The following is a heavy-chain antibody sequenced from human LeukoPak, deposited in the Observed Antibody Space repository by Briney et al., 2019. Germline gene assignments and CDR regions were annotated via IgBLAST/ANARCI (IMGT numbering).Heavy chain of an antibody. CDR3: ASGYCSSTSCHPRPGFGI. CDR2: IIPIFGTA. CDR1: GGTFSSYA. V-gene: IGHV1-69*13. D-gene: IGHD2-2*03. J-gene: IGHJ3*02. Sequence: VASVKVSCKASGGTFSSYAISWVRQAPGQGLEWMGGIIPIFGTANYAQKFQGRVTITADESTSTAYMELSSLRSEDTAVYYCASGYCSSTSCHPRPGFGIWGQGTMVTVSS.